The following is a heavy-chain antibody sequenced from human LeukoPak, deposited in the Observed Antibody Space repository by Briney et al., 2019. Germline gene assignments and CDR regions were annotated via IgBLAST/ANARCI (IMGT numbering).Heavy chain of an antibody. CDR1: GGSISSSSYS. Sequence: SETLSLTCTVSGGSISSSSYSWGVIRQPPGKGLEWIANIYYRGSTSYNPSLKSRVTISVDTSKNQFSLKLSSVTAADTAVYYCARRGLLWFGELFFGYNWFDPWGQGTLVTVSS. D-gene: IGHD3-10*01. J-gene: IGHJ5*02. V-gene: IGHV4-39*07. CDR2: IYYRGST. CDR3: ARRGLLWFGELFFGYNWFDP.